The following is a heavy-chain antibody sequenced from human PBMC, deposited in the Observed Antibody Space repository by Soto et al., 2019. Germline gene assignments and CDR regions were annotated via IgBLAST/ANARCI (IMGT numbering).Heavy chain of an antibody. V-gene: IGHV4-31*03. Sequence: PSETLSLTCTVSGGSISSGGYYWSWIRQRPGKGLEWIGYIYYSGSTYYNPSLKSRVTISVDTSKNQFSLKLSSVTAADTAVYYCARKDTARTWSFDLWGRGTLVTVSS. D-gene: IGHD5-18*01. J-gene: IGHJ2*01. CDR2: IYYSGST. CDR3: ARKDTARTWSFDL. CDR1: GGSISSGGYY.